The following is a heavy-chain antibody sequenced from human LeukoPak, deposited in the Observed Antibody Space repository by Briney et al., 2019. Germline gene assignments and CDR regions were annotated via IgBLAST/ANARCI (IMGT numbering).Heavy chain of an antibody. J-gene: IGHJ4*02. Sequence: GGSLRLSCAASGFTFSSSWMSWVRQAPGKGLEWVANIKKDGSETFYVDSVKGRFTISRDNAKNSLYLQMNSLRAEDTAIYYCARGRYSSTTYYFDSWGQGTLVTVSS. V-gene: IGHV3-7*03. D-gene: IGHD6-13*01. CDR1: GFTFSSSW. CDR2: IKKDGSET. CDR3: ARGRYSSTTYYFDS.